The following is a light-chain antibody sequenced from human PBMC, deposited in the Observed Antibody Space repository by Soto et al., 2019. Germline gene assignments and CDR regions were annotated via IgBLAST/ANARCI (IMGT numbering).Light chain of an antibody. V-gene: IGKV1-9*01. CDR1: QGISSY. CDR3: QQLNSYPRALT. CDR2: AAS. Sequence: DIQLTQSPSFLSASVGDRVTITCLASQGISSYLAWYQQKPGKAPKLLIYAASTLQSGVPSRFSGSGSGTEFTLTISSLQPEDFATYYCQQLNSYPRALTFGGGTKVDIK. J-gene: IGKJ4*01.